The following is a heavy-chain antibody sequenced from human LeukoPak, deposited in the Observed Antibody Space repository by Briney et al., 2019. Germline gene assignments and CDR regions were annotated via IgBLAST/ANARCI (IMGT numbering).Heavy chain of an antibody. CDR3: ARHSYGDYKYYYYYYMDV. CDR2: IYYSGST. Sequence: SETLSLTCTVSGGSISSSSYYWGWIRQPPGKGLEWIGSIYYSGSTYYNPSLKSRFTISVDTSKNQFSLKLSSVTAADTAVYYCARHSYGDYKYYYYYYMDVWGKGTTVTISS. D-gene: IGHD4-17*01. CDR1: GGSISSSSYY. J-gene: IGHJ6*03. V-gene: IGHV4-39*01.